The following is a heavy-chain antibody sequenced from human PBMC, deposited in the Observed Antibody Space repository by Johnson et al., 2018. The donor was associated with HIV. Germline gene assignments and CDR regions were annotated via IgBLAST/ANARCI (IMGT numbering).Heavy chain of an antibody. CDR2: IKSETDGGTI. CDR3: TTFGGDAFDI. J-gene: IGHJ3*02. CDR1: GFTFRDAW. Sequence: VQLVESGGGVVQPGRSLRLSCAASGFTFRDAWMTLVRQAPGKGLEWVGRIKSETDGGTIDYAAPVKGRFIISRDDSKNALFLHMNSLKSEDTGVYFCTTFGGDAFDIWGQGTLVTVSS. V-gene: IGHV3-15*01. D-gene: IGHD3-3*01.